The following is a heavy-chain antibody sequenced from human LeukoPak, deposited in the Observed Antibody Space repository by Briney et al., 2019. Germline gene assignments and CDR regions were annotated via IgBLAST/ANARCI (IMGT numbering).Heavy chain of an antibody. V-gene: IGHV1-18*01. CDR2: ISAYNGYT. J-gene: IGHJ4*02. CDR3: ARVGGNYEGLIDY. D-gene: IGHD1-26*01. Sequence: GASVKVSCKASGYTFTNFPIGRVRQAPGQGLEWVGWISAYNGYTKYAPSLQGRVTMTTDTSTSTAYMQLRSLRSDDTAMYYCARVGGNYEGLIDYWGQGTLVTVSS. CDR1: GYTFTNFP.